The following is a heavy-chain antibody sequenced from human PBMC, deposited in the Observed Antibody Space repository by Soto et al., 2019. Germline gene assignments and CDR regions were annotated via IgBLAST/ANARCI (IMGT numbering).Heavy chain of an antibody. Sequence: EVQLLESGGCLVQPGGSLRLSCAASGFTFSSYAMSWVRQAPGKGLEWVSAISGSGGSTYYADSVKGRFTISRDNSKNTLYLQMNSLRAEDTAVYYCAKDDLYCSGGSCESGYWGQGTLVTVSS. CDR3: AKDDLYCSGGSCESGY. J-gene: IGHJ4*02. CDR2: ISGSGGST. CDR1: GFTFSSYA. D-gene: IGHD2-15*01. V-gene: IGHV3-23*01.